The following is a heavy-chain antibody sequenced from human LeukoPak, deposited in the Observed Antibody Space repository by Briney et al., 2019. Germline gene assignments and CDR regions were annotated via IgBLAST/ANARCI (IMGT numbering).Heavy chain of an antibody. CDR3: ARDELDTPDY. D-gene: IGHD1-1*01. V-gene: IGHV1-18*01. Sequence: ASVKVSCKASGYTFTSYSINWVRQAPGQGLEWMAWISGYNGNTNYAQKFHGRVTLTRDTSTSTVYMELSSLRSEDTAVYYCARDELDTPDYWGQGTLVTVSS. J-gene: IGHJ4*02. CDR2: ISGYNGNT. CDR1: GYTFTSYS.